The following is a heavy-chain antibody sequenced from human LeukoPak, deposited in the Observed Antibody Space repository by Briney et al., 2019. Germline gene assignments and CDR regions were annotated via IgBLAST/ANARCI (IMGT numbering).Heavy chain of an antibody. D-gene: IGHD2-2*01. V-gene: IGHV1-2*02. J-gene: IGHJ3*01. CDR2: INADSGGT. CDR3: ARDQGDYYCTSTTCSGGAFDF. Sequence: GASVKVSCKASGYSFTGYYLNWVRQAPGQGLEWMGWINADSGGTKYAQKFQGRVTATRDTSISTAYMELSSLMSDDMAVYFCARDQGDYYCTSTTCSGGAFDFWGQGTMVTVSS. CDR1: GYSFTGYY.